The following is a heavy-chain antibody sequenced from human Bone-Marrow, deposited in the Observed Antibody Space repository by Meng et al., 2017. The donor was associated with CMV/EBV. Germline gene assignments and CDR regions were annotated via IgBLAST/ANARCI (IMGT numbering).Heavy chain of an antibody. D-gene: IGHD2-2*01. V-gene: IGHV4-34*01. Sequence: GSLRLSCAVYGGSFSGYYWSWIRQPPGKGLEWIGEINHSGSTNYNPSLKSRVTISVDTSKNQFSLKLSSVTAADTAVYYCARYCSSTSCSDALDIWGQGTRVTGSS. CDR1: GGSFSGYY. CDR3: ARYCSSTSCSDALDI. J-gene: IGHJ3*02. CDR2: INHSGST.